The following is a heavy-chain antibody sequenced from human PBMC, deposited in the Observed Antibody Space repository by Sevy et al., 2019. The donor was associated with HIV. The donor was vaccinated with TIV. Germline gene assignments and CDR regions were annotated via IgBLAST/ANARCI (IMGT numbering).Heavy chain of an antibody. J-gene: IGHJ4*02. CDR2: IGTAAGVT. CDR1: GFTFNTYS. Sequence: GGSLRLSCEASGFTFNTYSLIWVRQTPGKGLEWLSFIGTAAGVTYYADSVKGRFTISRDNAKNSLYLQMNSLRDEDTAVYYCARCPGHDSIDDWGQGTLVTVSS. CDR3: ARCPGHDSIDD. V-gene: IGHV3-48*02. D-gene: IGHD3-16*01.